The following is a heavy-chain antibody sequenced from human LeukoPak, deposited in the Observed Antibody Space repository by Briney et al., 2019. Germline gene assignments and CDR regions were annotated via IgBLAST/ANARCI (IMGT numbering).Heavy chain of an antibody. D-gene: IGHD4-17*01. Sequence: SETLSLTCTVSGGSISSSVYYWGWIRQPPGKGLEWIGSIYYSGSTYYNPSLKSRVTISIDTSKTQFSLKLSSVTATDTAVYYCAKGLRRFDPWGQGTLVTVSS. V-gene: IGHV4-39*07. CDR2: IYYSGST. CDR3: AKGLRRFDP. J-gene: IGHJ5*02. CDR1: GGSISSSVYY.